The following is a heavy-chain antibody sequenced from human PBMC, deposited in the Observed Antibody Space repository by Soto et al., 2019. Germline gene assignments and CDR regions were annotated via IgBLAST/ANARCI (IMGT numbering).Heavy chain of an antibody. Sequence: QVQLVQSGGEVKKPGASVKLSCTASGYTFTSYGISWVRQAPGQGLEWMGWISAYNGKTNYAQNVQGTVTMTTDTSTRPAYMGLRSLRSADTAVYYCARGGDVNYSHGMDVWGQGTTVTVPS. CDR3: ARGGDVNYSHGMDV. D-gene: IGHD5-12*01. V-gene: IGHV1-18*01. J-gene: IGHJ6*02. CDR2: ISAYNGKT. CDR1: GYTFTSYG.